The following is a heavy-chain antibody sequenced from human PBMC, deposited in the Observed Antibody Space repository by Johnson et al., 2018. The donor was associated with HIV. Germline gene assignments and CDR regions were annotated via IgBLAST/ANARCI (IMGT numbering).Heavy chain of an antibody. J-gene: IGHJ3*02. CDR2: INWNGGST. Sequence: VQLVESGGGVIRPGGSLRLSCAASGFTFDGYGMSWVRQAPGKGLEWVSGINWNGGSTGYADSVKGRFTISRDNAKNSLYLQMNSLRAEDTALYYCARDPSTAAADSKDAFDIWGQGTMVTVSS. CDR1: GFTFDGYG. D-gene: IGHD6-13*01. CDR3: ARDPSTAAADSKDAFDI. V-gene: IGHV3-20*04.